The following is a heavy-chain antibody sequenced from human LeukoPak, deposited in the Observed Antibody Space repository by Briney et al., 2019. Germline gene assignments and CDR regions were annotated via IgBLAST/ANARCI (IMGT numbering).Heavy chain of an antibody. CDR3: ARGVDRAYYYGSGRNYFDY. Sequence: SETLSLTCTVSGVSISSYYWSWIPQPPGKGLEWVGYIYYSGSTNYNPSLKSRLTISVDTSKNQFSLKLSSVTAADPAVYYCARGVDRAYYYGSGRNYFDYWGQGTLVTVSS. J-gene: IGHJ4*02. V-gene: IGHV4-59*01. CDR1: GVSISSYY. D-gene: IGHD3-10*01. CDR2: IYYSGST.